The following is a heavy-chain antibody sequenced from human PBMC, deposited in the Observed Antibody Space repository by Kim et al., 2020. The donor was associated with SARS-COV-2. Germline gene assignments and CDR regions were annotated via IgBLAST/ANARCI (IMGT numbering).Heavy chain of an antibody. Sequence: GGSLRLSCAASGFTFSSYGMHWVRQAPGKGLEWVAVISYDGSNKYYADSVKGRFTISRDNSKNTLYLQMNSLRAEDTAVYYCAKDRSSSRVLDYWGQGTLVTVSS. CDR3: AKDRSSSRVLDY. V-gene: IGHV3-30*18. D-gene: IGHD6-13*01. CDR1: GFTFSSYG. J-gene: IGHJ4*02. CDR2: ISYDGSNK.